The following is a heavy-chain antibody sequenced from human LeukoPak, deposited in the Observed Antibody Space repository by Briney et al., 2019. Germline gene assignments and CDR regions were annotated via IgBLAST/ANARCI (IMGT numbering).Heavy chain of an antibody. Sequence: PGGSLRLSCAASGFTFDDYAMHWVRQAPGKGLEWVSGISWNSGSIGYADSVKGRFTISRDNAKNSLYLQMNSLRAEDTAVYYCARDPEVYGDYAHAFDIWGQGTMVTVSS. D-gene: IGHD4-17*01. CDR3: ARDPEVYGDYAHAFDI. CDR2: ISWNSGSI. V-gene: IGHV3-9*01. CDR1: GFTFDDYA. J-gene: IGHJ3*02.